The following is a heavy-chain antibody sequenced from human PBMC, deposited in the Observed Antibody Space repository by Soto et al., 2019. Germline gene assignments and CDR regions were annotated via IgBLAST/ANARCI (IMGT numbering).Heavy chain of an antibody. CDR1: GFTFSSYA. CDR2: ISYDGSNK. Sequence: GGSLRLSCAASGFTFSSYAMHWVRQAPGKGLEWVAVISYDGSNKYYADSVKGRFTISRDNSKNTLYLQMNSLRAEDTAVYYCARDHIQSLYYYYGMDVWGQGTTVTVSS. CDR3: ARDHIQSLYYYYGMDV. J-gene: IGHJ6*02. V-gene: IGHV3-30-3*01. D-gene: IGHD2-21*01.